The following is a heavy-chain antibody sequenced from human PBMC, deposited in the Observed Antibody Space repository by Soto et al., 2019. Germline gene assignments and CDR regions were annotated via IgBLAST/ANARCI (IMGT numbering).Heavy chain of an antibody. J-gene: IGHJ6*02. CDR3: AKAYSSSWYTPDYYYYYGMDV. D-gene: IGHD6-13*01. CDR2: ISGSGGST. CDR1: GFTFSSYA. Sequence: GGSLRLSCAASGFTFSSYAMSWVRQAPGKGLEWVSAISGSGGSTYYADSVKGRFTISKANSKNTLYLQMNSLRAEDTAVYYCAKAYSSSWYTPDYYYYYGMDVWGQGTTVTVSS. V-gene: IGHV3-23*01.